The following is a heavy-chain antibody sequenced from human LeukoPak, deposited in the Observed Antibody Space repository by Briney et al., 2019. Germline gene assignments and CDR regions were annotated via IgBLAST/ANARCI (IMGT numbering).Heavy chain of an antibody. Sequence: PSETLSLTCTVSGGSISSYYWSRIRQPAGKGLEWIGRIYTSGSTNYNPSLKSRVTMSVDTSKNQFSLKLSSATAADTAVYYCARDLSYGLFDYWGQGTLVTVSS. D-gene: IGHD1-26*01. CDR2: IYTSGST. CDR3: ARDLSYGLFDY. J-gene: IGHJ4*02. V-gene: IGHV4-4*07. CDR1: GGSISSYY.